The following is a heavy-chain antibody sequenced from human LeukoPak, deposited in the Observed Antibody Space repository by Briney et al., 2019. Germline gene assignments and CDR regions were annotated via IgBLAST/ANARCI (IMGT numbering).Heavy chain of an antibody. Sequence: GGSLRLSCVASGSTISSSAGHCVRQAPGKGLDWVAPFYYDGSNNYYADSVKGRLTISRDNTRGTLYLQMDSLRADDTAVDYYSKGSYTAGWYSYLDLWGQGTLVTVSS. D-gene: IGHD6-19*01. CDR2: FYYDGSNN. J-gene: IGHJ4*02. CDR3: SKGSYTAGWYSYLDL. CDR1: GSTISSSA. V-gene: IGHV3-30*18.